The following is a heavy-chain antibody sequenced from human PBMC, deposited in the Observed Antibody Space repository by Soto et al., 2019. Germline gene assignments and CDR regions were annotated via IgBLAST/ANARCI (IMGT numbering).Heavy chain of an antibody. V-gene: IGHV3-23*01. Sequence: GGSLRLSCAASGFTFSSYAMSWVRQAPGKGLEWVSAISGSGGSTYYADSVKGRFTISRDNSKNTLYLQMNSLRAEDTAVYYCAKGGYCSGGSCYPLYYYCGMDVWGQGTTVTVSS. CDR1: GFTFSSYA. J-gene: IGHJ6*02. CDR3: AKGGYCSGGSCYPLYYYCGMDV. CDR2: ISGSGGST. D-gene: IGHD2-15*01.